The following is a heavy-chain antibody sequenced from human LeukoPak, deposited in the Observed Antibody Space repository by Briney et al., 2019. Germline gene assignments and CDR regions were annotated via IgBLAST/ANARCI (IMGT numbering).Heavy chain of an antibody. CDR1: GGSISSYY. D-gene: IGHD6-19*01. CDR3: AAGSAVAEYYYYYGMDV. CDR2: IYYSGST. J-gene: IGHJ6*02. Sequence: SETLSLTCTVSGGSISSYYWGWIRQPPGKGLEWIGSIYYSGSTYYNPSLKSRVTISVDTSKNQFSLKLSSVTAADTAVYYCAAGSAVAEYYYYYGMDVWGQGTTVTVSS. V-gene: IGHV4-39*01.